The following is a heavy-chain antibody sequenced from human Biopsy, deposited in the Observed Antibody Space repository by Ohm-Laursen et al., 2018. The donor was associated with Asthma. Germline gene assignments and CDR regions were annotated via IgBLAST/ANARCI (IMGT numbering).Heavy chain of an antibody. V-gene: IGHV3-30*03. CDR3: ASQSSGPDFWSGYYYFYG. Sequence: SLRLSCAASGFTFSSNGMHWVRQAPGKGLEWVAAISYDGSNKYYADSVKGRFTISRDNSKNTLYLQMNSLRAEDTAVYYCASQSSGPDFWSGYYYFYGWGQGTLVTVSS. CDR2: ISYDGSNK. J-gene: IGHJ4*02. D-gene: IGHD3-3*01. CDR1: GFTFSSNG.